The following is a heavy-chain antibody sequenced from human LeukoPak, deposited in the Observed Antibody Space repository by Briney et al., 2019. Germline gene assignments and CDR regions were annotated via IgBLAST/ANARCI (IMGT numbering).Heavy chain of an antibody. J-gene: IGHJ4*02. CDR3: VKPLLFIRVLGDN. CDR1: GFIFSDYW. Sequence: GGSLRLSCAASGFIFSDYWMSWVRQAPGKGLEWVANIKQDESEIFYVESVKGRFTISRDNAKNSLYLEMGSLRAEDTAVYYCVKPLLFIRVLGDNWGQGTLVTLSS. D-gene: IGHD3-10*01. CDR2: IKQDESEI. V-gene: IGHV3-7*01.